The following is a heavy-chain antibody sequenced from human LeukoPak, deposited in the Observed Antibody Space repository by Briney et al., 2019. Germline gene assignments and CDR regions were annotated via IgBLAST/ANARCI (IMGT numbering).Heavy chain of an antibody. J-gene: IGHJ3*02. CDR3: ARDKRHDAFDI. Sequence: SETLSLTCAVYGGSFSSYYWNWIRQPPGKGLEWIGSIYYSGSTYYNPSLKSRVTISVDTSKNQFSLKLSSVTAADTAVYYCARDKRHDAFDIWGQGTMVTVSS. V-gene: IGHV4-34*01. CDR1: GGSFSSYY. CDR2: IYYSGST.